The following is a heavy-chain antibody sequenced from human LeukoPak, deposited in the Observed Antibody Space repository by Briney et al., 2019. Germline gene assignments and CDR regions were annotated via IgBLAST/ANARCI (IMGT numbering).Heavy chain of an antibody. D-gene: IGHD6-19*01. V-gene: IGHV3-23*01. Sequence: GGTLRLSCAASGFTFSTYGMSWVRQAPGKGLEWVSSISGSGGSTYSADSVKGRFTISRDNSKNTLYLQMNSLRAEDTAIYYCAKDQEWLEKRSSDYWGQGTLVTVSS. CDR2: ISGSGGST. J-gene: IGHJ4*02. CDR3: AKDQEWLEKRSSDY. CDR1: GFTFSTYG.